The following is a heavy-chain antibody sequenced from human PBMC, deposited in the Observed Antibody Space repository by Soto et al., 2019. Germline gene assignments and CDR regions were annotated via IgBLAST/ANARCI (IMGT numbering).Heavy chain of an antibody. D-gene: IGHD1-26*01. V-gene: IGHV3-64D*06. CDR2: ISGDGGST. J-gene: IGHJ4*02. CDR3: VKAVFSGYYYVPFDY. Sequence: EVQLVESGGDLVQPGGSLRLSCSASRFTFSDYTMHWVRQAPGKGLEYVSAISGDGGSTYYADSVKDRFTISRDNSKNTMYLQMSSLRAEDTAVYFCVKAVFSGYYYVPFDYWGQGTLVIVSS. CDR1: RFTFSDYT.